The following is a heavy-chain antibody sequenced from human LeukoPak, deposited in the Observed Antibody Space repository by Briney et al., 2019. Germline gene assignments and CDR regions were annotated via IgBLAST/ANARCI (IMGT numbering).Heavy chain of an antibody. V-gene: IGHV1-2*02. J-gene: IGHJ4*02. CDR1: GYTFTGYY. Sequence: ASVKVSCKASGYTFTGYYMHWVRQAPGQGLEWMGWINPNSGGTNYAQKFQGRVTMTRDTSISTAYMELSRLRSDDTAVYYCARARKYSSGYSIRPGFDYWGQGTLVTVSS. CDR2: INPNSGGT. D-gene: IGHD3-22*01. CDR3: ARARKYSSGYSIRPGFDY.